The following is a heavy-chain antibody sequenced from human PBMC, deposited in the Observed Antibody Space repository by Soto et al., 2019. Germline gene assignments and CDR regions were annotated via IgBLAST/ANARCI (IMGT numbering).Heavy chain of an antibody. CDR1: RFTFSNSD. CDR3: VRRYYDFWSGYYAFDI. CDR2: VSWNGSRP. J-gene: IGHJ3*02. Sequence: GGSLRLSCAASRFTFSNSDVNWVHQAPGKGMEWVSGVSWNGSRPHYADSVKGRFIISRDNSRNTLYLQTNSLRAEDTAVYYCVRRYYDFWSGYYAFDIWGQGTMVTVSS. D-gene: IGHD3-3*01. V-gene: IGHV3-35*01.